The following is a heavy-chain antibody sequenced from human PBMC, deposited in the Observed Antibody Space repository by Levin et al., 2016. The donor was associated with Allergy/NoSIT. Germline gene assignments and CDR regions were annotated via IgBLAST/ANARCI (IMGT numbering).Heavy chain of an antibody. CDR3: ARVPRDIVVVPAAILYQH. V-gene: IGHV4-38-2*01. J-gene: IGHJ1*01. CDR1: GYSISSGYY. Sequence: GSLRLSCAVSGYSISSGYYWGWIRQPPGKGLEWIGSIYHSGSTYYNPSLKSRVTISVDTSKNQFSLKLSSVTAADTAVYYCARVPRDIVVVPAAILYQHWGQGTLVTVSS. D-gene: IGHD2-2*02. CDR2: IYHSGST.